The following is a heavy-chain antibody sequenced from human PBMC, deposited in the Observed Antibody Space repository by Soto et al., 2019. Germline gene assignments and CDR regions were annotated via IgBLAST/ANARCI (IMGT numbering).Heavy chain of an antibody. CDR2: ISLSGSTI. CDR1: GFAFSNYE. Sequence: LRLSCAASGFAFSNYEMNGVRQGPGKGLEWVSYISLSGSTIYYADSVKGRFTISRDDAKNSLYLQMDSLRADDTAVYYCARESFSASPNFFDYWGQGTLVTVSS. V-gene: IGHV3-48*03. D-gene: IGHD3-3*02. J-gene: IGHJ4*02. CDR3: ARESFSASPNFFDY.